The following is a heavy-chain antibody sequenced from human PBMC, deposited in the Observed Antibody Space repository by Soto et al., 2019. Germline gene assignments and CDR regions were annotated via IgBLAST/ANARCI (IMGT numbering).Heavy chain of an antibody. CDR1: GGTFSSRA. CDR2: IIPVFGRV. CDR3: ANSRGGTFLGYHGMDI. V-gene: IGHV1-69*01. D-gene: IGHD3-16*01. Sequence: QVQLVQSGPEVKKTGTSVKVSCKASGGTFSSRAISWVRQAPGQGLEWMGGIIPVFGRVNYAEKFQDRVTITADESTGTVYMELSSLRSEDTALYYYANSRGGTFLGYHGMDIWGQGTTVSVSS. J-gene: IGHJ6*02.